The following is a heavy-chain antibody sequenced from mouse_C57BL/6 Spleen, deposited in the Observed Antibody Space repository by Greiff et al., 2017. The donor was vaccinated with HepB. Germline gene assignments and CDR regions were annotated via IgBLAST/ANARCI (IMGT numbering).Heavy chain of an antibody. J-gene: IGHJ1*03. V-gene: IGHV1-4*01. CDR2: INPSSGYT. CDR1: GYTFTSYT. Sequence: VQLQQSGAELARPGASVKMSCKASGYTFTSYTMHWVKQRPGQGLEWIGYINPSSGYTKYNQKFKDKATLTADKSSSTAYMQLSSLTSEDSAVYYCARDSIYWYFDVWGTGTTVTVSS. D-gene: IGHD2-10*02. CDR3: ARDSIYWYFDV.